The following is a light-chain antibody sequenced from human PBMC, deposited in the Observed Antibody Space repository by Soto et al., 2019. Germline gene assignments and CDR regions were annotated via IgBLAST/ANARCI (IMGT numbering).Light chain of an antibody. V-gene: IGKV1-5*01. J-gene: IGKJ1*01. CDR1: QSVVSW. Sequence: ILMTHSPSTLSASVLYRVTITFLSIQSVVSWLAWYQQKPGKAPRLLIYDFSSLESGVPSRFSGSGSGTEFTLTISSLQPDDFAVYYCQQYNNWPPTWTFGQGTKVDIK. CDR2: DFS. CDR3: QQYNNWPPTWT.